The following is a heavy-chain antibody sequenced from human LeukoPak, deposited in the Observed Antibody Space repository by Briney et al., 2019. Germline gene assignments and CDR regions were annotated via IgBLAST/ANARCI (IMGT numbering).Heavy chain of an antibody. D-gene: IGHD3-22*01. CDR2: INPNSGGT. CDR1: GYTFTGYY. V-gene: IGHV1-2*02. J-gene: IGHJ4*02. CDR3: ASQRERGPPLRVEFDY. Sequence: ASVKVSCKASGYTFTGYYMHWVRQAPGQGLEWMGWINPNSGGTNYAQKFQGRVTMTRDTSISTAYMELSRLRSDDTAVYHCASQRERGPPLRVEFDYWGQGTLVTVSS.